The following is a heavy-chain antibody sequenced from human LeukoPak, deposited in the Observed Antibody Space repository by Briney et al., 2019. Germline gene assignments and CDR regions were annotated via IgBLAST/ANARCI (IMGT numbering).Heavy chain of an antibody. CDR3: ARAVWFGANFDY. V-gene: IGHV4-38-2*02. Sequence: SETLSLTCTVSGYSISSGYYWGWIRQPPGKGLEWIGSIYYSGSTYYNPSLKSRVTISVDTSKNQFSLKLSSVTAADTAVYYCARAVWFGANFDYWGQGTLVTVSS. J-gene: IGHJ4*02. D-gene: IGHD3-10*01. CDR2: IYYSGST. CDR1: GYSISSGYY.